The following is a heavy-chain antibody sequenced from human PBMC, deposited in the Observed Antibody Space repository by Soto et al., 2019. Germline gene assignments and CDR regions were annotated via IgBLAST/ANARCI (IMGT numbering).Heavy chain of an antibody. Sequence: EVQLLESGGGLVQPGGSLRLSCAASGFTFSSYAMSWVRQAPGKGLEWVSAISGSGGSTYYADSVKGRFTISRDNSKNTLYLQMNSRRAEDKAVYYCAKDLPLTTGGDYDLRGAFDIWGQGTMVVVSS. CDR3: AKDLPLTTGGDYDLRGAFDI. CDR2: ISGSGGST. J-gene: IGHJ3*02. D-gene: IGHD4-17*01. CDR1: GFTFSSYA. V-gene: IGHV3-23*01.